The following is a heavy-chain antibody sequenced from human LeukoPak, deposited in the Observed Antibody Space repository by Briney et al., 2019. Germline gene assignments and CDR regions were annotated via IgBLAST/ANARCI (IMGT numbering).Heavy chain of an antibody. CDR1: GGSISSSSYY. Sequence: SETLSLTCTVSGGSISSSSYYWSWIRQPPGKGLEWIGYIYYSGSTNYNPSLKSRVTISVDTSKNQFSLKLSSVTAADTAVYYCARVRSDILTGGYYYYYMDVWGKGTTVTVSS. CDR2: IYYSGST. D-gene: IGHD3-9*01. J-gene: IGHJ6*03. CDR3: ARVRSDILTGGYYYYYMDV. V-gene: IGHV4-61*01.